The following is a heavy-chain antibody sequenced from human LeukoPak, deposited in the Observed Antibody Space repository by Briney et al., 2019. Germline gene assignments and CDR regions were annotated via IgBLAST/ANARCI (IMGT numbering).Heavy chain of an antibody. CDR3: SSSGYLGDAFDI. J-gene: IGHJ3*02. Sequence: PARSLRLSCTASGFTFGDYAMSWVRQAPGKGLECVGFIRSKAYGGTTEYAASVKGRFTISRDDSKSIAYLQMNSLKTEDTAVYYCSSSGYLGDAFDIWGQGTMVTVSS. CDR1: GFTFGDYA. CDR2: IRSKAYGGTT. D-gene: IGHD3-22*01. V-gene: IGHV3-49*04.